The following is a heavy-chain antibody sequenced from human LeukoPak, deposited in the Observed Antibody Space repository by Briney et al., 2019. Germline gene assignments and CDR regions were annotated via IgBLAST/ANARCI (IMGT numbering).Heavy chain of an antibody. V-gene: IGHV1-8*02. CDR2: MNPNSGNT. J-gene: IGHJ4*02. Sequence: ASVKVSCKASGYTFTNYYMHWVRQATGQGLEWMGWMNPNSGNTGYAQKFQGRVTMTRNTSISTAYMELSSLRSEDTAVYYCARGFMFVAAVGYWGQGTLVTVSS. CDR3: ARGFMFVAAVGY. D-gene: IGHD6-13*01. CDR1: GYTFTNYY.